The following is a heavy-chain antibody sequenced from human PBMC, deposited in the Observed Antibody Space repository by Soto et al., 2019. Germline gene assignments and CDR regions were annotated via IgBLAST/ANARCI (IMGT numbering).Heavy chain of an antibody. Sequence: PSETLSLTCTVSGGSISSYYWSWIRQPPGKGLEWVGYIYYSGSTNYNPSLKSRVTISVDTSKNQFSLKLSSVTAADTAVYYCARDRAAIFGVVNYTPWAGGMDAWGQGTTVTVSS. V-gene: IGHV4-59*01. CDR3: ARDRAAIFGVVNYTPWAGGMDA. J-gene: IGHJ6*02. D-gene: IGHD3-3*01. CDR2: IYYSGST. CDR1: GGSISSYY.